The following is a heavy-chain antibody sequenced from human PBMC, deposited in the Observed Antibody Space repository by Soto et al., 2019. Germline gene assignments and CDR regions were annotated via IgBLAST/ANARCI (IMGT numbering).Heavy chain of an antibody. D-gene: IGHD1-20*01. CDR2: LYYNGGT. CDR1: GGSVSSGNYF. Sequence: QLQLQESGPGLVKPAETLSLKCAVSGGSVSSGNYFWGWIRPPPGTGREGIGNLYYNGGTYYSPSLKSRVLMSVDTAQGQFLVSLTSVTAADTAVYYWTRLLIDNCNQGHAFDFWGQGTLVTVST. CDR3: TRLLIDNCNQGHAFDF. J-gene: IGHJ3*01. V-gene: IGHV4-39*01.